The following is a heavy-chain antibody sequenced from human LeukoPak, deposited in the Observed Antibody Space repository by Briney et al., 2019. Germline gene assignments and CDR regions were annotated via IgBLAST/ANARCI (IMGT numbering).Heavy chain of an antibody. CDR3: ARKSYSSGWLNWFDP. CDR1: GFSFSSYE. J-gene: IGHJ5*02. V-gene: IGHV3-48*03. D-gene: IGHD6-19*01. Sequence: GGSLRLSCAASGFSFSSYEMNWVRQAPGKGLEWISYISASGTLTHYADSVKGRFTISRDNAKNSLYLQMNSLRAEDTAVYYCARKSYSSGWLNWFDPWGQGTLVTVSS. CDR2: ISASGTLT.